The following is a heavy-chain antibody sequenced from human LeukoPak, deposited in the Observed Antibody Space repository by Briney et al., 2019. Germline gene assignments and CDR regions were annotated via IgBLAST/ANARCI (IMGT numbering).Heavy chain of an antibody. CDR3: AELGITMIGGV. CDR2: ISSSGSTI. V-gene: IGHV3-48*04. D-gene: IGHD3-10*02. CDR1: GFTFSLYG. J-gene: IGHJ6*04. Sequence: GGSLRLSCAASGFTFSLYGMHWVRQAPGKGLEWVSYISSSGSTIYYADSVKGRFTISRDNAKNSLYLQMNSLRAEDTAVYYCAELGITMIGGVWGKGTTVTISS.